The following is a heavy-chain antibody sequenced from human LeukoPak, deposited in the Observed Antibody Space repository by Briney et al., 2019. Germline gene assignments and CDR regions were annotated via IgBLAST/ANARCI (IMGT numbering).Heavy chain of an antibody. Sequence: GGSLRLSCAASGFTVSRNYMSWVRQAPGKGLEWVSVIYTDGSTYYADSVRGRFTISRDNSENTLYLQMNSLRAEDTALYYCAGAYGYNYFHYWGQGTLVTVST. CDR3: AGAYGYNYFHY. CDR2: IYTDGST. CDR1: GFTVSRNY. D-gene: IGHD5-12*01. J-gene: IGHJ4*02. V-gene: IGHV3-53*01.